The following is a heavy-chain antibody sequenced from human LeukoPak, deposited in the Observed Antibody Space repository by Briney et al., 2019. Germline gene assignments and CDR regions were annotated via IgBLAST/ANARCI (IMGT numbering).Heavy chain of an antibody. CDR3: ARGGLVSAGTLDY. V-gene: IGHV4-59*01. J-gene: IGHJ4*02. CDR1: GGSISSYY. D-gene: IGHD6-13*01. CDR2: IYYSGTT. Sequence: SQTLSLTCTVSGGSISSYYWNWIRQPPGKGLEWIGYIYYSGTTNYNPSLKSRVTISVDTSKNQFSLKLSSVTAADTAVYFCARGGLVSAGTLDYWGQGTLVTVSS.